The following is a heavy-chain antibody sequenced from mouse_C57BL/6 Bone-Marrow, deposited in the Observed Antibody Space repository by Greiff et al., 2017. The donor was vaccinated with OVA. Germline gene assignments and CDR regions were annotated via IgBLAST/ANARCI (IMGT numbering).Heavy chain of an antibody. CDR2: IYPGSGST. CDR3: AHYGNRGGLAY. CDR1: GYTFTSYW. D-gene: IGHD1-1*01. Sequence: VKLMESGAELVKPGASVKMSCKASGYTFTSYWITWVKQRPGQGLEWIGDIYPGSGSTNYNEKFKSKATLTVDTSSSTAYMQLSSLTSEDSAVYYCAHYGNRGGLAYWGQGTLVTVSA. J-gene: IGHJ3*01. V-gene: IGHV1-55*01.